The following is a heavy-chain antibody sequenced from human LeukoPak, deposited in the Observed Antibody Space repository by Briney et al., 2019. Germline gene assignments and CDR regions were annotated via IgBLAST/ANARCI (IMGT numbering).Heavy chain of an antibody. J-gene: IGHJ5*02. Sequence: SETLSLTCAVYGGSFSGYYWSWIRQPPGKGLEWIGEINHSGSTNYNPSLKSRVTISVDTSKNQFSLKLSSVTAADTAVYYCARGPPGWVGEFIGFDPGGQGTLVTVTS. CDR1: GGSFSGYY. CDR3: ARGPPGWVGEFIGFDP. CDR2: INHSGST. D-gene: IGHD3-10*01. V-gene: IGHV4-34*01.